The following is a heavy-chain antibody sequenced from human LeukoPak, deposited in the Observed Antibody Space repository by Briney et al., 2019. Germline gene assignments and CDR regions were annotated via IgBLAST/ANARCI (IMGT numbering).Heavy chain of an antibody. J-gene: IGHJ4*02. D-gene: IGHD6-6*01. Sequence: ASVKVSCKASGYTFTGYYMHWVRQAPGQGLEWMGRINPNSGGTNHAQKFQGRVTLTRDTSISTAYMELSRLRSDDTAVYYCASLQYSSSPTDYWGQGTLVTVSS. CDR1: GYTFTGYY. CDR2: INPNSGGT. CDR3: ASLQYSSSPTDY. V-gene: IGHV1-2*06.